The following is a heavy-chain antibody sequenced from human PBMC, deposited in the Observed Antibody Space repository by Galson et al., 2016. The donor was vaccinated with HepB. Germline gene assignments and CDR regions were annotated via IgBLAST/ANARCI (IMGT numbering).Heavy chain of an antibody. CDR2: ISYDGGKK. CDR1: GFTFRDYG. D-gene: IGHD5-12*01. Sequence: SLRLSCAASGFTFRDYGMHWVRQAPGKGLEWVAFISYDGGKKYYADSVKGRFTMSRGNSKNTLYLQMNSLRPEDTAMYYCAKEILDIVATTHPDYWGQGTLVTVSS. CDR3: AKEILDIVATTHPDY. J-gene: IGHJ4*02. V-gene: IGHV3-30*18.